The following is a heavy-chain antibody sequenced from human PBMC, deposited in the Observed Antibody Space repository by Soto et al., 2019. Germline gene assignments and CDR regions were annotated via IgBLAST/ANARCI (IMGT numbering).Heavy chain of an antibody. CDR1: GFTFSNYY. CDR2: ISSSGSTI. V-gene: IGHV3-11*01. Sequence: QVQLVESGGGLVKPGRSLRLSCAASGFTFSNYYMSWIRQAPGKGLEWVSYISSSGSTIYYADSVKGRFTISRDNAKNSLHLQMISVRAEHTAVNYCARGRYSSSWYSRGDYYYMDVWGKGTPVTGSS. CDR3: ARGRYSSSWYSRGDYYYMDV. J-gene: IGHJ6*03. D-gene: IGHD6-13*01.